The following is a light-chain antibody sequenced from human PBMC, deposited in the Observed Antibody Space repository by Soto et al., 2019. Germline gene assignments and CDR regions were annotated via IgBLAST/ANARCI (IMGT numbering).Light chain of an antibody. CDR1: QSITKW. Sequence: DIQMTQSPSTLSASIGDRVTITCRASQSITKWLAWYQHKPGKAPRLLIYDASILESGVPSRFSGSGSGTEFTLSITCLQPDDFAAYYFQQYKTYCKAFGLGTKV. J-gene: IGKJ1*01. V-gene: IGKV1-5*01. CDR2: DAS. CDR3: QQYKTYCKA.